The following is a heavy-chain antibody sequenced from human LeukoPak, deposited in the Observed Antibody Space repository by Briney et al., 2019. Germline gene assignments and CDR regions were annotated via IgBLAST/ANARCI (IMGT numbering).Heavy chain of an antibody. D-gene: IGHD4-17*01. CDR1: GFTFSSYS. V-gene: IGHV3-21*01. CDR3: ARGYGDYQYYFDY. J-gene: IGHJ4*02. Sequence: KSGGSLRLSCAASGFTFSSYSMNWVRQAPGKGLEWVSSISSSSSYIYYADSVKGRFTISRDNAKNSLYLQMNSLRAEDTAVYYCARGYGDYQYYFDYWGQGTLVTVSS. CDR2: ISSSSSYI.